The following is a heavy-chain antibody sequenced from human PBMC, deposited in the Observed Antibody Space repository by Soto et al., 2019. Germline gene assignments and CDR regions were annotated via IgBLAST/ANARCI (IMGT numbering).Heavy chain of an antibody. V-gene: IGHV3-11*01. D-gene: IGHD6-13*01. J-gene: IGHJ3*02. CDR2: ISSSGSTI. Sequence: ESGGGLVKPGGSLRLSCAASGFTFSDYYMSWIRQAPGKGLEWVSYISSSGSTIYYADSVKGRFTISRDNAKNSLYLQMNSLRAEDTAVYYCARDLIPPSSSWVDAFDIWGQGTIVTVSS. CDR1: GFTFSDYY. CDR3: ARDLIPPSSSWVDAFDI.